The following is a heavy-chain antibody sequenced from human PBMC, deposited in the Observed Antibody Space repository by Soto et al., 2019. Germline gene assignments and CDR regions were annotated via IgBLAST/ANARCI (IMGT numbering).Heavy chain of an antibody. CDR1: EVTFSSYA. V-gene: IGHV3-23*01. CDR3: VKLVKDDFWSGSRYYFGY. Sequence: GGSLRLSCAASEVTFSSYAMSWVSKDTGKGLEWVSAISGSGGSTYYADSVKGRFTISRDNSKNTLYLQMNSLRAEDTAVYYCVKLVKDDFWSGSRYYFGYRGQGPLVTVSS. J-gene: IGHJ4*02. CDR2: ISGSGGST. D-gene: IGHD3-3*01.